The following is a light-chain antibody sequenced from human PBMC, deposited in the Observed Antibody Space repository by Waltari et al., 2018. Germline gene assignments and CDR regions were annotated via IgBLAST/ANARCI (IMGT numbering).Light chain of an antibody. CDR1: SSNIGAGYD. CDR3: QSYDSSLSGFVV. CDR2: GNS. J-gene: IGLJ2*01. V-gene: IGLV1-40*01. Sequence: QSVLTQPPSVSGAPGPRVTISCTGSSSNIGAGYDVHWYQQLPGTAPKLLIYGNSNRPSWVPDRFSGSKSGTSASLAITGLQAEDEADYYCQSYDSSLSGFVVFGGGTKLTVL.